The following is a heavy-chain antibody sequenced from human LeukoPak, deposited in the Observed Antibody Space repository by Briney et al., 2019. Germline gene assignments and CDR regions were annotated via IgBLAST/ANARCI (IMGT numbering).Heavy chain of an antibody. J-gene: IGHJ5*02. CDR3: AREDNYDFWSGLRNGGTNWFDP. D-gene: IGHD3-3*01. CDR2: IYHSGST. CDR1: GGSISSGGYY. Sequence: SETLSLTCTVSGGSISSGGYYWSWIRQPPGKGLEWIGYIYHSGSTYYNPSLKSRVTISVDRSKNQFSLKLSSVTAADTAVYYCAREDNYDFWSGLRNGGTNWFDPWGQGTLVTVSS. V-gene: IGHV4-30-2*01.